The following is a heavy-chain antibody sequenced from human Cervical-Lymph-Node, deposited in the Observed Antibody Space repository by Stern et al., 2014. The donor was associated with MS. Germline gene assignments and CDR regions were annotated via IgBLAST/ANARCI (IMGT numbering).Heavy chain of an antibody. CDR3: ARDWGSGWFSDGFDV. V-gene: IGHV1-2*06. CDR1: GYTFTGHY. CDR2: IDPNSGAT. Sequence: DQLVESGAEVKKSGASVTVSCKASGYTFTGHYIHWVRQAPGQGLEWMGRIDPNSGATNSAPKFQGRVTMTRDTSVSAAYMDLTRLTSDDTAIYYCARDWGSGWFSDGFDVWGHGTMVTVSS. J-gene: IGHJ3*01. D-gene: IGHD6-19*01.